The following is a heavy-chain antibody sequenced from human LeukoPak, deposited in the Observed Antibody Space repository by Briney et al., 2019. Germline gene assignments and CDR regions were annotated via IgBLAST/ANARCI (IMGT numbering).Heavy chain of an antibody. CDR3: ARHVTMVRGYYYYYYMDV. D-gene: IGHD3-10*01. V-gene: IGHV5-51*01. J-gene: IGHJ6*03. Sequence: GESLKISCKGSGYSFTSYWIGWVRQMPGKGLEWMGIIYPGDSDTRYSPSFQGQVTISADKSISTAYLQWSSLKASDTAMYYCARHVTMVRGYYYYYYMDVWGKGTTVTVSS. CDR1: GYSFTSYW. CDR2: IYPGDSDT.